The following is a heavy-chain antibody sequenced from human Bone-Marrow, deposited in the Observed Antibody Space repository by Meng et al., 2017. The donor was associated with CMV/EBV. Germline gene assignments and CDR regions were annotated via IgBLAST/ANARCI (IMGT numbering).Heavy chain of an antibody. D-gene: IGHD6-6*01. V-gene: IGHV1-69*05. Sequence: SVKVSCKASGGTFSSYAISWVRQAPGQGLEWMGGIIPIFGTANYAQKFQGRVTITTDESTITAYIELSSLRSEDTAVYYCARDWAARPEGYYYDMDVWGQGTTVTVS. CDR3: ARDWAARPEGYYYDMDV. CDR2: IIPIFGTA. CDR1: GGTFSSYA. J-gene: IGHJ6*02.